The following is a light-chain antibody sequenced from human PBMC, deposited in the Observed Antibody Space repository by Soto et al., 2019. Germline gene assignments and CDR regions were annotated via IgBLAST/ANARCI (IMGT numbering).Light chain of an antibody. CDR1: QHIDSW. CDR3: QQADSFPRT. V-gene: IGKV1-12*01. CDR2: AAS. Sequence: DIQMTQSPSSVSASVGDRVTITCRASQHIDSWLAWYQQKPGKAPKLPIYAASSLQSGVPPRFSGSGSGTDFTLTITSLQSEDFATYYCQQADSFPRTFGPGTKVDI. J-gene: IGKJ3*01.